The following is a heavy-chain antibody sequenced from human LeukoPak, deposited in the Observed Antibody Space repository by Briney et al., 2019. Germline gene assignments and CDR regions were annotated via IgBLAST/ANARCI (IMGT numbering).Heavy chain of an antibody. J-gene: IGHJ4*02. CDR2: FHHGGST. CDR3: ARVVGDYFDY. D-gene: IGHD1-26*01. CDR1: GGSISSGGYY. Sequence: SETLSLTCTVSGGSISSGGYYWSWIRQHPGKGPEWIGYFHHGGSTYYNPSLKSRVSISVDTSMNQFSLNLTSVTAADTAIYFCARVVGDYFDYWGQGTLVTVSS. V-gene: IGHV4-31*03.